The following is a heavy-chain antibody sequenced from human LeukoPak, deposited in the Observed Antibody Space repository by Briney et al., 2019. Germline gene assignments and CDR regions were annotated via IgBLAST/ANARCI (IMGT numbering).Heavy chain of an antibody. V-gene: IGHV3-30-3*01. D-gene: IGHD5-24*01. CDR1: GFTFSSYA. CDR2: ISYDGSNK. Sequence: PGRSLRLSCAASGFTFSSYAMHWVRQAPGKGLEWVAVISYDGSNKYYADSVKGRFTISRDNSENTLYLQMNSLRAEDTAVYYCARDREMATIRYFDYWGQGTLVTVSS. J-gene: IGHJ4*02. CDR3: ARDREMATIRYFDY.